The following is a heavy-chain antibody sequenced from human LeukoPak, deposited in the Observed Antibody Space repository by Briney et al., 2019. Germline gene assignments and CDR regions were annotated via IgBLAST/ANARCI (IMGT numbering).Heavy chain of an antibody. CDR2: ITSGGDYI. D-gene: IGHD3-9*01. CDR3: ARGHYDVLAASYKWTPDY. Sequence: GGSLRLSCAASGFTFNTFNMNWVRQAPGKGLEWVSSITSGGDYIYYADSVKGRFTISRDNAKNSLSLQLNSLRVEDTAVYYCARGHYDVLAASYKWTPDYWGQGTLVTVSS. V-gene: IGHV3-21*01. CDR1: GFTFNTFN. J-gene: IGHJ4*02.